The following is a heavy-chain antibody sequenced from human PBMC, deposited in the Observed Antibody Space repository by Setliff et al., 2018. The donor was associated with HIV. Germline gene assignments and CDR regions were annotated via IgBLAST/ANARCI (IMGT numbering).Heavy chain of an antibody. V-gene: IGHV3-74*01. CDR1: GFTFDTYW. CDR3: HSGYDTEEQSYFDY. CDR2: VSSDGSSK. D-gene: IGHD5-12*01. J-gene: IGHJ4*02. Sequence: LSLSCAASGFTFDTYWMHWVRQAPGKGLVWVSRVSSDGSSKTYADSVKDRFTISRDNAKNTLYLQMNSLRAEDTGVYYCHSGYDTEEQSYFDYWGQGTLVTVSS.